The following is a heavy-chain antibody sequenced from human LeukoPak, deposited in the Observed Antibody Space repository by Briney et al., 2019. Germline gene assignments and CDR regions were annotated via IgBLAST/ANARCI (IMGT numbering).Heavy chain of an antibody. CDR2: ISGSSSYT. Sequence: GGSLRLSCAASGFTFSDNYMSWIRQAPGKGLEWVSYISGSSSYTNYVDSVKGRFTISRDNAKNSLYLQMNSLRAEDTAVYYCARDSGYSYGYPDAFDIWGQGTMVTVSS. CDR1: GFTFSDNY. V-gene: IGHV3-11*05. CDR3: ARDSGYSYGYPDAFDI. D-gene: IGHD5-18*01. J-gene: IGHJ3*02.